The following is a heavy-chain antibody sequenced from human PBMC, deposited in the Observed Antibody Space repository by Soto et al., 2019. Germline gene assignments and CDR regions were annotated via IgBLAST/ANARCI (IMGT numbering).Heavy chain of an antibody. D-gene: IGHD3-22*01. CDR3: ARFYYDSSGYLPSPYYYYYGMDV. CDR2: ISSSSSYI. J-gene: IGHJ6*02. CDR1: GFTFSSYT. Sequence: GGSLRLSCAASGFTFSSYTMSWVRQAPGKGLEWVSVISSSSSYIYYADSVKGRFTISRDNAKNSLYLQMNSLRAEDTAVYYCARFYYDSSGYLPSPYYYYYGMDVWGQGTTVTVLL. V-gene: IGHV3-21*01.